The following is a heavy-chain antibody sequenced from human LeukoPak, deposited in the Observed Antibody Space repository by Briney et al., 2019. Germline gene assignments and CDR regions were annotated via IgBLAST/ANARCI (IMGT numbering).Heavy chain of an antibody. Sequence: GGSLRLSCAASGFTFDDYGMSWVRQAPGKGLEWVSGINWNGGSTGYVDSVKGRFTISRDNAKNSLYLQMNRLRAEDTALYYCARALSDYVDYYYYYYMDVWGKGTTVTVSS. CDR1: GFTFDDYG. V-gene: IGHV3-20*04. J-gene: IGHJ6*03. D-gene: IGHD4-17*01. CDR3: ARALSDYVDYYYYYYMDV. CDR2: INWNGGST.